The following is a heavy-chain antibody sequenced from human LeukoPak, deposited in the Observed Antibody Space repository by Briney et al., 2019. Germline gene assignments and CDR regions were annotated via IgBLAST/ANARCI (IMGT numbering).Heavy chain of an antibody. V-gene: IGHV4-31*03. J-gene: IGHJ4*02. CDR1: GGSISSGGYY. CDR3: ARVGSSSSSPLDY. CDR2: IYYSGST. Sequence: SETLSLTCTVSGGSISSGGYYWSWIRQLPGKGLEWIGYIYYSGSTYYNPSLKSRVTISVDTSKNQFSLKLSSVTAADTAVYYCARVGSSSSSPLDYWGQGTLVTVSS. D-gene: IGHD6-6*01.